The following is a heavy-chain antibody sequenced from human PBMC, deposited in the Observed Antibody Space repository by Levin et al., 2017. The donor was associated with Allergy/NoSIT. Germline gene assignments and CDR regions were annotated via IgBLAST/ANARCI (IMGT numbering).Heavy chain of an antibody. CDR3: ARDGALDTEGSSFDY. CDR1: GFHFRASA. V-gene: IGHV3-30*04. D-gene: IGHD1-1*01. CDR2: ISFDGTNK. Sequence: LSLTCAASGFHFRASAMHWVRQAPGKGLEWLAIISFDGTNKYSADSVKGRFTVSRDNSNNTLHLEMHGLRTTDTAVYYCARDGALDTEGSSFDYWGRGTQVTVSS. J-gene: IGHJ4*02.